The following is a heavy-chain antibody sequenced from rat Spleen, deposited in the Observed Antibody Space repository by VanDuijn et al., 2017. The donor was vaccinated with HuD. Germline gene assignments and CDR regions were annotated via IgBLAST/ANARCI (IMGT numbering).Heavy chain of an antibody. CDR1: GFTFSDYY. Sequence: EVQLVESGGGLVQPGRSMKLSCADSGFTFSDYYMAWVRQAPTKGLEWVATISHDGSSTYYRDSVKGRFTISRDNAKSTLYLQMDSLRSEDTATYYCAKAYSGYDYWGQGASVTVSS. V-gene: IGHV5-7*01. CDR3: AKAYSGYDY. D-gene: IGHD4-3*01. J-gene: IGHJ4*01. CDR2: ISHDGSST.